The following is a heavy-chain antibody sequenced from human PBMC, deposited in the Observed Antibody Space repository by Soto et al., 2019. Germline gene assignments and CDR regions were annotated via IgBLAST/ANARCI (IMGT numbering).Heavy chain of an antibody. CDR2: IYPGDSET. CDR1: GYSFDSFW. D-gene: IGHD6-13*01. CDR3: ARPNAYSSSWYNYYGMDV. J-gene: IGHJ6*02. Sequence: GESLKNSCKGSGYSFDSFWIGWVRQMPGKGLEWMGLIYPGDSETRYSPSFQGQVTISADKSTNTAYLPWSSLKASDTAMYYCARPNAYSSSWYNYYGMDVWGQGTTVTVSS. V-gene: IGHV5-51*01.